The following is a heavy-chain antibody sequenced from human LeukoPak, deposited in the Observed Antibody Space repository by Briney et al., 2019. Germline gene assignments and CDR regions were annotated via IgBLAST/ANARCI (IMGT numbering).Heavy chain of an antibody. Sequence: GGSLRLSCAASGFTFNIYAMSWIRQAPGKGLEWFSTIRGTDGYTYYADSVKGRFTISRDNSKNTLYLQMNSLRAEDTAVYYCAKDPGIAVAGTGKYFQHWGQGTLVTVSS. CDR3: AKDPGIAVAGTGKYFQH. V-gene: IGHV3-23*01. J-gene: IGHJ1*01. CDR1: GFTFNIYA. CDR2: IRGTDGYT. D-gene: IGHD6-19*01.